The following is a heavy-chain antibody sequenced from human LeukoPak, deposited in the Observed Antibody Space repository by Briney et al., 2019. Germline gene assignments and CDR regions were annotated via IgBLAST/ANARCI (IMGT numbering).Heavy chain of an antibody. CDR1: GGTFSSYA. Sequence: VASVKVSCKASGGTFSSYAISWVRQAPGQGLEWMGGIIPIFGTANYAQKFQGRVTITAGESTSTAYMELSSLRSEDTAVYYCARVIVVVPAAIYYYYGMDVWGQGTTVTVSS. CDR2: IIPIFGTA. V-gene: IGHV1-69*13. D-gene: IGHD2-2*01. CDR3: ARVIVVVPAAIYYYYGMDV. J-gene: IGHJ6*02.